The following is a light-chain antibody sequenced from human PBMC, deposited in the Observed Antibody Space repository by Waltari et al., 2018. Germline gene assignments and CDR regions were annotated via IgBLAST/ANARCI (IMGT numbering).Light chain of an antibody. CDR2: KAS. Sequence: DIQMTQSPSTLSASVGDTVTFTCRASESISTCVAWYQQRPGKATKLLLYKASYLETGVPSRFSGSGSGTEFIRTISSLRPDDSATYYCQQYSNYYTFGQGTKLEIK. J-gene: IGKJ2*01. V-gene: IGKV1-5*03. CDR1: ESISTC. CDR3: QQYSNYYT.